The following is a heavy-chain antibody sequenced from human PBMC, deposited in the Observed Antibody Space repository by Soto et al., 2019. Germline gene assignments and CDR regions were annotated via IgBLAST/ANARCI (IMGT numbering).Heavy chain of an antibody. CDR2: ISAYNGNT. CDR3: ARVWLGTTFAACDGMDV. CDR1: GYTFTTYG. V-gene: IGHV1-18*01. Sequence: QVQLVQSGAEVKKPGASVKVSCKASGYTFTTYGINWVRQAPGQGLEWMGWISAYNGNTNYAQKLQGRVTMTADTSTSTADMEQGSLRSDYTAVYYWARVWLGTTFAACDGMDVWCQGTTVTVSS. D-gene: IGHD6-19*01. J-gene: IGHJ6*02.